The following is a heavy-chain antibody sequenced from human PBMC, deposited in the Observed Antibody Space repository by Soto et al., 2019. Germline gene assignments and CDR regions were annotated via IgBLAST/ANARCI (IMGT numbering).Heavy chain of an antibody. Sequence: QLQLQESGPGLVKPSETLSLTCTVSGGSISSSSYYWGWIRQPPGKGLEWIGSIYYSGSTYYNPSLKRRVTIAVDTSKTQFSLKLSSVTAADTAVYYCARVAGWYRSNWFDPWGQGTLVTVSS. V-gene: IGHV4-39*01. CDR2: IYYSGST. D-gene: IGHD6-19*01. CDR3: ARVAGWYRSNWFDP. J-gene: IGHJ5*02. CDR1: GGSISSSSYY.